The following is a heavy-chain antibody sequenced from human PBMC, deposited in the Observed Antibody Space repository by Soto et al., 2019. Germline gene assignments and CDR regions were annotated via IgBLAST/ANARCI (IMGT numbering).Heavy chain of an antibody. Sequence: GGSLRLSCAASGFTFSSYAMHWVRQAPGKGLEWVAVISYDGSNKYYADSVKGRFTISRDNSKNTLYLQMNSLRAEDTAVYYCARDRSLRYFDWFLFDYWGQGTLVTVSS. CDR3: ARDRSLRYFDWFLFDY. V-gene: IGHV3-30-3*01. CDR2: ISYDGSNK. D-gene: IGHD3-9*01. CDR1: GFTFSSYA. J-gene: IGHJ4*02.